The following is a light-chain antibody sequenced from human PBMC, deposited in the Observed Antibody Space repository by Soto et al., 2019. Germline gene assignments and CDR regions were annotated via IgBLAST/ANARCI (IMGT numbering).Light chain of an antibody. V-gene: IGKV4-1*01. J-gene: IGKJ1*01. CDR3: QQYYSNPRT. Sequence: DIVMTQSPDSLAVSLGERATSNCKSSQSLLYTSNNKNYLAWYQQKPGQSPKLLIYWASTRESGVPDRFSGSGSGTDFTLTISSLQAEDVAVYYCQQYYSNPRTFGQGTKVDIK. CDR1: QSLLYTSNNKNY. CDR2: WAS.